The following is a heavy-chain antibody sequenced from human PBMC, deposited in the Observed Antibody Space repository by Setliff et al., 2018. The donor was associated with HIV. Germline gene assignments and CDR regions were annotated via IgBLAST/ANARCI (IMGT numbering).Heavy chain of an antibody. CDR3: ATRAYDSRGYLRSRVSGAAFDI. Sequence: GASVKVSCKVSGYTLTELSIHWVRQAPGKGLAWMGGFDPQYDKTFYAQKFQGRVTMSEDTSTYTAYMELSSRRSEYTAVYYCATRAYDSRGYLRSRVSGAAFDIWGQGTMVTVSS. J-gene: IGHJ3*02. V-gene: IGHV1-24*01. CDR2: FDPQYDKT. D-gene: IGHD3-22*01. CDR1: GYTLTELS.